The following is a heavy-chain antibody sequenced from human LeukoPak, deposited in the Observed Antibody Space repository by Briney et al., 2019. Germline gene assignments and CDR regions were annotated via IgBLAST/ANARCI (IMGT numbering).Heavy chain of an antibody. J-gene: IGHJ5*02. CDR3: ARSQYRYSGSYYGYWFDP. D-gene: IGHD1-26*01. CDR2: ISAYNGNT. Sequence: ASVKVSCKASGYTFTSYGISWVRQAPRQGLEWMGLISAYNGNTNYAQKLQGRVTMTTDTSTSTAYMELRSLRSDDTAVYYCARSQYRYSGSYYGYWFDPWGQGTLVTVSS. V-gene: IGHV1-18*01. CDR1: GYTFTSYG.